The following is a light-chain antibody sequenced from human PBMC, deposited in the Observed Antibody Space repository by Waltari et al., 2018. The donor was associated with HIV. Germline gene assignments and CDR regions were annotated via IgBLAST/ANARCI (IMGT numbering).Light chain of an antibody. V-gene: IGLV2-11*01. J-gene: IGLJ3*02. CDR1: SRDVGSYKS. CDR3: CSYAGSYTLV. Sequence: QSALTQPRSVSGSPGPSVTISCTGTSRDVGSYKSVSWYQQHPAKAPKLMIYDVTKRPAGVPDRFSGAKSVNTAALTISGLEAEDEADYYCCSYAGSYTLVFGGGTKLTVL. CDR2: DVT.